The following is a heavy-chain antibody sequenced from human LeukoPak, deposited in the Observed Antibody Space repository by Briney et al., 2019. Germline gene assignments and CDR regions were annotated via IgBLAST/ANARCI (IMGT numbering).Heavy chain of an antibody. CDR3: ATDYIGSGYSSSHHWFDP. CDR2: IYYSGST. D-gene: IGHD6-6*01. CDR1: GGSISSHY. Sequence: SETLSLTCTVSGGSISSHYWSWIRQAPGKGLEWIGYIYYSGSTNYNPSLKSRVTISVDTSKNQFSLKLSSVTAADTAVYYCATDYIGSGYSSSHHWFDPWGQGTLVTVSS. V-gene: IGHV4-59*11. J-gene: IGHJ5*02.